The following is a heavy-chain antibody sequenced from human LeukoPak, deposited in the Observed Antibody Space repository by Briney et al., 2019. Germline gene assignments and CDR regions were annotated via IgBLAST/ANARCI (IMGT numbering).Heavy chain of an antibody. J-gene: IGHJ6*02. CDR2: ISAYNGNT. D-gene: IGHD3-10*01. CDR3: ARDRPLWFGELLLPYYYYGMDV. CDR1: GYTFTCYG. V-gene: IGHV1-18*01. Sequence: ASVKVSCKASGYTFTCYGISWVRQAPGQGLEWMGWISAYNGNTNYAQKLQGRVTMTTDTSTSTAYMELRSLRSDDTAVYYCARDRPLWFGELLLPYYYYGMDVWGQGTTVTVSS.